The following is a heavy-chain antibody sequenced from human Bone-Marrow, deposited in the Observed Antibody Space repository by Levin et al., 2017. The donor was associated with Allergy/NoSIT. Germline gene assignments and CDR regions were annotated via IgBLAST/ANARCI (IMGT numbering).Heavy chain of an antibody. D-gene: IGHD2/OR15-2a*01. CDR3: ARHFSDNIDYPMRSFDT. V-gene: IGHV4-59*08. CDR2: IHYSGNT. J-gene: IGHJ3*02. CDR1: GGSISGYY. Sequence: SETLSLTCTVSGGSISGYYWSWIRQPPGEGLEWIGYIHYSGNTNYNPSLKSRVTISVDTSKNQFSLKLSSLSAADTAMYYCARHFSDNIDYPMRSFDTWGQGTLVTVSS.